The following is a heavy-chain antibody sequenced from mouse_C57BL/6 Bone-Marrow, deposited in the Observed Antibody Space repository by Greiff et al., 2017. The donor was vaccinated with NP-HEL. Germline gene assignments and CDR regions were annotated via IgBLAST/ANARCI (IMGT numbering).Heavy chain of an antibody. CDR1: GYTFTSYG. J-gene: IGHJ2*01. CDR3: ARKKIYYDYLYYFDY. Sequence: QVQLKESGAELARPGASVKLSCKASGYTFTSYGISWVKQRTGQVLEWIGEIYPRSGNTYYNEKFKGKATLTADKSSSTAYMELRSLTSEDSAVYFCARKKIYYDYLYYFDYWGQGTTLTVSS. D-gene: IGHD2-4*01. V-gene: IGHV1-81*01. CDR2: IYPRSGNT.